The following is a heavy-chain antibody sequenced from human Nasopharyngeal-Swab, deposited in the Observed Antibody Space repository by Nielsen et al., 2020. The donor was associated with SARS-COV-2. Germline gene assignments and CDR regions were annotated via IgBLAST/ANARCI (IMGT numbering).Heavy chain of an antibody. D-gene: IGHD5-24*01. V-gene: IGHV3-74*01. CDR1: GFTISRYW. CDR3: ARGGDGYSMDY. Sequence: GGSLRLSFAASGFTISRYWMLWVRHAPGKGLVWVSRLHSDGSGTTYADSVRGRFTISRDNAKNTLYLQMNSLRAEDTAVYYCARGGDGYSMDYWGQGTLVTVSS. CDR2: LHSDGSGT. J-gene: IGHJ4*02.